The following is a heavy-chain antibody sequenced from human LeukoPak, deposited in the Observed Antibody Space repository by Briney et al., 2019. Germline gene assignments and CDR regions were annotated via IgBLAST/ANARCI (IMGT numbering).Heavy chain of an antibody. CDR1: GFTFSSYG. Sequence: GGSLRLSCAASGFTFSSYGMHWVRQAPGKGLEWVAVIWYDGSNEYYADSVKGRFTISRDNSKSTLYLQMNSLRAEDTAVYYCARALLGYYYYGMDVWGQGTTVTVSS. J-gene: IGHJ6*02. CDR3: ARALLGYYYYGMDV. V-gene: IGHV3-33*01. CDR2: IWYDGSNE.